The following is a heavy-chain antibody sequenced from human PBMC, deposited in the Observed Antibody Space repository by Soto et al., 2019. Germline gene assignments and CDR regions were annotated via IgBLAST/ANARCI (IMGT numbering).Heavy chain of an antibody. CDR3: ARSYYDILTGCATRFDP. D-gene: IGHD3-9*01. Sequence: GPTLVNPTQTLTLTCTFSGFSLSTSGMCVSWIRQPPGKALEWLALIDWDDDKYYSTSLKTRLTISKDTSKNQVVLTMTNMDPVDTATYYCARSYYDILTGCATRFDPWGQGTLVTVSS. V-gene: IGHV2-70*01. CDR2: IDWDDDK. CDR1: GFSLSTSGMC. J-gene: IGHJ5*02.